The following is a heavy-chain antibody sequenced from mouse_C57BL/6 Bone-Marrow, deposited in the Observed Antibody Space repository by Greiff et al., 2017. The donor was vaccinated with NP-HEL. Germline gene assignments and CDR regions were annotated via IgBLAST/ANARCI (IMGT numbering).Heavy chain of an antibody. CDR1: GYSFTGYY. D-gene: IGHD1-1*01. J-gene: IGHJ4*01. CDR3: ALITTVVAEADAMDY. V-gene: IGHV1-42*01. CDR2: INPSTGGT. Sequence: VQLKESGPELVKPGASVKISCKASGYSFTGYYMNWVKQSPEKSLEWIGEINPSTGGTTYNQKFKAKATLTVDKSSSTAYMQLKSLTSEDSAVYYCALITTVVAEADAMDYWGQGTSVTVSS.